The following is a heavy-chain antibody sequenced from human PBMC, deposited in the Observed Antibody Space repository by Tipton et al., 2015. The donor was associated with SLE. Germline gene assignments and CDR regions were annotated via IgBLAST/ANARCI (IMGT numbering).Heavy chain of an antibody. J-gene: IGHJ3*02. CDR3: ARRGAGYSSSWTDAFDI. V-gene: IGHV4-34*01. CDR1: GGSFSGYY. Sequence: TLSLTCAVYGGSFSGYYWSWIRQPPGKGLKWIGEINHSGSTNYNPSLKSRVTISVDTSKNLFSRKLSSVTAADTAVYYCARRGAGYSSSWTDAFDIWGQGTMVTVSS. D-gene: IGHD6-13*01. CDR2: INHSGST.